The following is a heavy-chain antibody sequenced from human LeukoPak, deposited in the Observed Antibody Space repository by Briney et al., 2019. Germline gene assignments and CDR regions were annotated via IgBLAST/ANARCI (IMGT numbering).Heavy chain of an antibody. Sequence: SVKVSCKASGYTFTKYDINWVRQATGQGLEWMGWMNPNSGNTGYAQKFQGRVTMTRNTSISTAYMELSSLRSEDTAVYYCARGDDKSVAGSGYWGQGTLVNVSS. D-gene: IGHD6-19*01. CDR1: GYTFTKYD. CDR3: ARGDDKSVAGSGY. J-gene: IGHJ4*02. CDR2: MNPNSGNT. V-gene: IGHV1-8*01.